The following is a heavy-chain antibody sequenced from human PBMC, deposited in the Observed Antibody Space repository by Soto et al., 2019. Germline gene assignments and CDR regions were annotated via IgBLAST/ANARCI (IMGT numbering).Heavy chain of an antibody. D-gene: IGHD2-15*01. CDR1: GFTFSNAW. CDR2: IKSKTDGGTT. Sequence: EVQLVESGGGLVQPGGSLRLSCAASGFTFSNAWMSWVRQAPGKGLEWVGRIKSKTDGGTTDYAAPVKGRFTISRDDSKNTLYLQMNSLKTEDTAVYYCARLGYCSGGSCYYTPYFDYWGQGTLVTVSS. J-gene: IGHJ4*02. V-gene: IGHV3-15*01. CDR3: ARLGYCSGGSCYYTPYFDY.